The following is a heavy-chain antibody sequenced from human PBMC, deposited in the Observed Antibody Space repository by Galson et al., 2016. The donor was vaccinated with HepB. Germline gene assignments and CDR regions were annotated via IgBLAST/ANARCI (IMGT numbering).Heavy chain of an antibody. CDR3: STDVRNSNGFFPLDS. V-gene: IGHV1-24*01. CDR2: LDPENAET. CDR1: GFRLSDLS. Sequence: SVKVSCKVSGFRLSDLSICWVRQAPGKGLEWMGGLDPENAETVYAQKFQGRVTMTEDTTTDTAYMELSSLRSDDTAVYYCSTDVRNSNGFFPLDSWGQGTLVTVSS. J-gene: IGHJ5*01. D-gene: IGHD5-18*01.